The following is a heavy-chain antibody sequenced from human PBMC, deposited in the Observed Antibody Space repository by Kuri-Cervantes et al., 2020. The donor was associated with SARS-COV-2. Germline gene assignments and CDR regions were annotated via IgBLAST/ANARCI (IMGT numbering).Heavy chain of an antibody. CDR3: ARERWGVMVVLGDL. V-gene: IGHV3-48*03. CDR1: GISVITSD. Sequence: GESLKISCEGFGISVITSDMNWVRQAPGKGLEWVSYISSTSDDSIYYADSVKGRFTISRDNAKNSLYLRMNNLRAEDTAVYYCARERWGVMVVLGDLWGQGTLVTVSS. J-gene: IGHJ4*02. D-gene: IGHD3-22*01. CDR2: ISSTSDDSI.